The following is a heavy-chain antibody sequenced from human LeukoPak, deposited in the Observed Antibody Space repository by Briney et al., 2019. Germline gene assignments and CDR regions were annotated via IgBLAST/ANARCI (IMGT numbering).Heavy chain of an antibody. CDR1: GFTFSSYS. Sequence: GGSLRLSCAASGFTFSSYSMNWVRQAPGKGLEWVSSISSSSSYIYYADSVKGRFTIPRDNAKDSLYLQMSSLRAEDTAVYYCARVPYCSSTSCLSPGGYWGQGTLVTVSS. V-gene: IGHV3-21*01. CDR3: ARVPYCSSTSCLSPGGY. D-gene: IGHD2-2*01. CDR2: ISSSSSYI. J-gene: IGHJ4*02.